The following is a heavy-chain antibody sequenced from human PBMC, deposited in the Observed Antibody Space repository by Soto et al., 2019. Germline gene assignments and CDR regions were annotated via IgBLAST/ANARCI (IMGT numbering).Heavy chain of an antibody. J-gene: IGHJ4*02. CDR3: ARVGDSGYYWYFDY. CDR1: GDSITSYY. CDR2: VFSSGTT. V-gene: IGHV4-4*07. D-gene: IGHD3-22*01. Sequence: SETLSLTCTVSGDSITSYYWTWIRQAAGKRLECIGRVFSSGTTNYNPSLKSRVTMSVDTSKNQLSMKLTSVTAADTAVYYCARVGDSGYYWYFDYWGQGALVTVSS.